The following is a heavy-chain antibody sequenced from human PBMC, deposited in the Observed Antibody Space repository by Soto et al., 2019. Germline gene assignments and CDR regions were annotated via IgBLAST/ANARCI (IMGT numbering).Heavy chain of an antibody. CDR1: GFSLTTDRVG. V-gene: IGHV2-5*02. Sequence: QITLKQSGPTLVKPTQTLTLTCTFSGFSLTTDRVGVGWIRQPPGEALEWLAVINSDDSKTYRPALESRLTITKDPSKTQVPLTMTMMDCLGTALYYCAHAFGGRSLYWGQGTLVSVSS. D-gene: IGHD1-26*01. CDR2: INSDDSK. J-gene: IGHJ4*02. CDR3: AHAFGGRSLY.